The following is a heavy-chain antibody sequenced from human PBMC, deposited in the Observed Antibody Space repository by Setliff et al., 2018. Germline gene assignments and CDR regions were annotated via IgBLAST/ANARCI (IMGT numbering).Heavy chain of an antibody. V-gene: IGHV3-23*01. CDR3: AKELSMAYGND. J-gene: IGHJ4*02. CDR2: ISGNGGRT. CDR1: GFTFSNSD. Sequence: GGSLRLSCAASGFTFSNSDMSWVRQAPGKGLEWVSTISGNGGRTYYADSVKGRFIVSRDNSKNTLYLQMNSLRVDDTAIYYCAKELSMAYGNDWGLGTLVTVSS. D-gene: IGHD1-1*01.